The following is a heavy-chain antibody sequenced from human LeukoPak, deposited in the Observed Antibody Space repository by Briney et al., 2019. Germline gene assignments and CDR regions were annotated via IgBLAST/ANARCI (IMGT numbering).Heavy chain of an antibody. CDR2: INPSGGST. Sequence: GASVKVSCKASGYIFTSYYMHWVRQAPGQGLEWMGIINPSGGSTSYAQKFQGRVTMTRDTSTSTVYMELSSLRSEDTAVYYCARSQRMDGFDIWGQGTVVTVSS. J-gene: IGHJ3*02. CDR1: GYIFTSYY. CDR3: ARSQRMDGFDI. V-gene: IGHV1-46*01.